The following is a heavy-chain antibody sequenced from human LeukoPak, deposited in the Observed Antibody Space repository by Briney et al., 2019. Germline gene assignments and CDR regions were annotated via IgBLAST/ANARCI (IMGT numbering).Heavy chain of an antibody. Sequence: GESLKISCQASGYTFSDLWIGWVRQMPGQGLEWMGSVYPADSDTRYSPSFQGQVTISADKSISTAYLQWSSLKASDTAMYYCARPRDGGSWYYFDSWGQGTLVTVSS. CDR3: ARPRDGGSWYYFDS. CDR1: GYTFSDLW. CDR2: VYPADSDT. D-gene: IGHD5-24*01. J-gene: IGHJ4*02. V-gene: IGHV5-51*01.